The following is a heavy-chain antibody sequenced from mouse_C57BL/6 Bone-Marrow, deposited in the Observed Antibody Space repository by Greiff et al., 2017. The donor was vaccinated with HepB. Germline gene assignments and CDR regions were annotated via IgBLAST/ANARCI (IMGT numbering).Heavy chain of an antibody. J-gene: IGHJ2*01. CDR3: ARSEGLRRRVDY. V-gene: IGHV1-64*01. Sequence: QVQLQQPGAELVKPGASVKLSCKASGYTFTSYWMHWVKQRPGQGLEWIGMIHPNSGSTNYNEKFKSKATLTVDKSSSTAYMQLSSLTSEDSAVYYCARSEGLRRRVDYWGQGTTLTVSS. CDR2: IHPNSGST. D-gene: IGHD2-4*01. CDR1: GYTFTSYW.